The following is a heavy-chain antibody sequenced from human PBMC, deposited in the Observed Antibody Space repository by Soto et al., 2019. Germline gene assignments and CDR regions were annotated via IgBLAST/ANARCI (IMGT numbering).Heavy chain of an antibody. CDR3: ARESRSELGTVEY. V-gene: IGHV4-4*07. CDR1: GAPFSNYC. J-gene: IGHJ4*02. D-gene: IGHD1-1*01. CDR2: IYASGTT. Sequence: GTLTPTSPVPGAPFSNYCWSWIRQPAGKGLECLGRIYASGTTTYNPSLRSRVTMSVDTSKNQFSLNLNSVTAADTAVYYCARESRSELGTVEYWGQGTLVTVSS.